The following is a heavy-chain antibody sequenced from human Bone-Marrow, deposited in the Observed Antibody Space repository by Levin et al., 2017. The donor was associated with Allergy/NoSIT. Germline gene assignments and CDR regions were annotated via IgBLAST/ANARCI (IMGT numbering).Heavy chain of an antibody. CDR1: DDSIGSSPYF. V-gene: IGHV4-39*07. CDR3: ARGTRTGTKRIDY. Sequence: SQTLSLTCTVSDDSIGSSPYFWGWIRQPPGKGLEWIGSISYSGSTYYSLSLKSRVTISVDTSKNQLSLKLTSVTAADTALYYCARGTRTGTKRIDYWGQGTLVTVSS. J-gene: IGHJ4*02. CDR2: ISYSGST. D-gene: IGHD1-1*01.